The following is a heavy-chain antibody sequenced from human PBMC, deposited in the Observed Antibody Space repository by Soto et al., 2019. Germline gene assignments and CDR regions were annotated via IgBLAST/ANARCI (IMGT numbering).Heavy chain of an antibody. CDR3: ARSPVYYGSGSYNFDY. J-gene: IGHJ4*02. CDR1: GFSLSTSGMC. D-gene: IGHD3-10*01. V-gene: IGHV2-70*01. Sequence: SGPTLVNPTQTLTLTCTFSGFSLSTSGMCVSWIRQPPGKALEWLALIDWDDDKYYSTSLKTRLTISKDTSKNQVVLTMTNMDPVDTVTYYCARSPVYYGSGSYNFDYWGQGTLVTVSS. CDR2: IDWDDDK.